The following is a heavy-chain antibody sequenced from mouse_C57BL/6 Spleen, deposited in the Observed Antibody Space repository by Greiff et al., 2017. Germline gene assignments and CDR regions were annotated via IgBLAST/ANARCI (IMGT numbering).Heavy chain of an antibody. CDR1: GYAFSSSW. CDR3: ARKGDGNYPWCAY. V-gene: IGHV1-82*01. J-gene: IGHJ3*01. D-gene: IGHD2-1*01. CDR2: IYPGDGDT. Sequence: VQLQQSGAELVKPGASVKISCKASGYAFSSSWMNWVKQRPGKGLEWIGRIYPGDGDTNYNGKFKGKATLTADKSSSTAYMQLSSLTSEDSAVXFCARKGDGNYPWCAYWGQGTLVTVSA.